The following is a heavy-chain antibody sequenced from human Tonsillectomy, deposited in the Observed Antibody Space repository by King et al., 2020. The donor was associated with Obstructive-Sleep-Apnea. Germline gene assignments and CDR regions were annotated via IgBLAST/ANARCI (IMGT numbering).Heavy chain of an antibody. D-gene: IGHD3-9*01. V-gene: IGHV3-23*04. CDR2: LSGSGGIT. CDR3: AKDSMDYDTLTGPVDY. Sequence: DVQLVESGGDLVQPGGSLRLSCAASGFTFRSYAMSWVRQAAGEGLEWVSGLSGSGGITDYADCVKGRFTISRDNSKNTVYLQMNSLRAEDTAVYYCAKDSMDYDTLTGPVDYWGQGTLVTVSS. J-gene: IGHJ4*02. CDR1: GFTFRSYA.